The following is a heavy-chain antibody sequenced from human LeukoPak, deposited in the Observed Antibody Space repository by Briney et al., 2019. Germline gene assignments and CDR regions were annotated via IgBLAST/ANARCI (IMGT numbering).Heavy chain of an antibody. V-gene: IGHV4-61*02. D-gene: IGHD4-17*01. CDR2: IYTSGST. Sequence: PSETLSLTCTVSGGSISSGSYYWSWIRQPAGKGLEWIGRIYTSGSTNYNPSLKSRVTISVDTSKNQFSLKLSSMTAADTAVYYCARDGPLDYGDYYGMDVWGQGTTVTVSS. CDR1: GGSISSGSYY. CDR3: ARDGPLDYGDYYGMDV. J-gene: IGHJ6*02.